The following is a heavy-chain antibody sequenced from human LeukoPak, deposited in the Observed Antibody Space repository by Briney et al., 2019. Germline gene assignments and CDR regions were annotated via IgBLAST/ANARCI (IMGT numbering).Heavy chain of an antibody. CDR2: IKSKTNGKTT. J-gene: IGHJ4*02. CDR3: TSDDPVNRS. Sequence: GGSLRLSCAASGFAFSNAWMSWVRQAPGKGLEWVGRIKSKTNGKTTDYAAPLKGRFTISRDDSKNTLFLQVNTLKTEDTAMYYCTSDDPVNRSWGQGTLVTVSS. V-gene: IGHV3-15*01. CDR1: GFAFSNAW.